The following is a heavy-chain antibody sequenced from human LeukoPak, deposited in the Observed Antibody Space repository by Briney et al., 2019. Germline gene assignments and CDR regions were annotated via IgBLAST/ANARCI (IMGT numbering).Heavy chain of an antibody. Sequence: GGSLRLSCAASGFTFNDYAMNWVRQAPGKGLEWVSPISGNGKTTYYTDSVKGRFTISRDNSRNTIYLQMNSLRAEDTAVYYCAKDLWAAAAADYWGPGILVTVSS. CDR2: ISGNGKTT. D-gene: IGHD6-13*01. V-gene: IGHV3-23*01. CDR3: AKDLWAAAAADY. CDR1: GFTFNDYA. J-gene: IGHJ4*02.